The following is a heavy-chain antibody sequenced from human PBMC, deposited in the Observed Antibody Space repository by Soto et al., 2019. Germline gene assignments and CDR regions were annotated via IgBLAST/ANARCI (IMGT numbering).Heavy chain of an antibody. CDR1: GGTFSSYG. J-gene: IGHJ6*02. D-gene: IGHD3-22*01. V-gene: IGHV1-69*06. Sequence: SVKVSCKASGGTFSSYGSSWVRQAPGQGLEWMGGIIPIFGTANYAQKFQGRVTITADKSTSTAYMELSSLRSEDTAVYYCARRIVSSGYYYYYYGMDVWGQGTTVTVS. CDR3: ARRIVSSGYYYYYYGMDV. CDR2: IIPIFGTA.